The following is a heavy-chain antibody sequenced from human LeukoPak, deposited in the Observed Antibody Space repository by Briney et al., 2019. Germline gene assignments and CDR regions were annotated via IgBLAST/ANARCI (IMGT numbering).Heavy chain of an antibody. CDR3: ARTGKYYYDSSGSQYNWFDP. J-gene: IGHJ5*02. D-gene: IGHD3-22*01. CDR1: RYTFTSYG. V-gene: IGHV1-18*01. CDR2: ISAYNGNT. Sequence: ASVKVSCKASRYTFTSYGISWVRQAPGQGLEWMGWISAYNGNTNYAQKLQGRVTMTTDTSTSTAYMELRSLRSDDTAVYYCARTGKYYYDSSGSQYNWFDPWGQGTLVTVSS.